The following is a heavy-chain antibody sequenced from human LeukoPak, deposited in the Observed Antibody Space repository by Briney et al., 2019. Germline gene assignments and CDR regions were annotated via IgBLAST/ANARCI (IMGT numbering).Heavy chain of an antibody. CDR2: INHSGST. CDR3: ARHDTLYDYVWGSYRYARRWFDP. V-gene: IGHV4-34*01. J-gene: IGHJ5*02. Sequence: SETLSLTCAVYGGSFSGYYWSWIRQPPGKGLEWIGEINHSGSTNYNPSLKSRVTISVDTSKNQFSLKLSSVTAADTAVYYCARHDTLYDYVWGSYRYARRWFDPWGQGTLVTVSS. D-gene: IGHD3-16*02. CDR1: GGSFSGYY.